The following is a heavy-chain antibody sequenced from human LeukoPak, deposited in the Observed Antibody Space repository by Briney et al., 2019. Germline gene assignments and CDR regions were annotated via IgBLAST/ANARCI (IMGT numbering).Heavy chain of an antibody. D-gene: IGHD1-26*01. J-gene: IGHJ4*02. V-gene: IGHV3-30*02. CDR2: IRYDGSNK. CDR1: GFTFSSYG. Sequence: GGSLRLSCAASGFTFSSYGMHWVRQAPGKGLEWVAFIRYDGSNKYYADSVKGRFTISRDNSKNTLYLQMNSLRAEDTAVYYCARHYSGSYYVFDYWGQGTLVTVSS. CDR3: ARHYSGSYYVFDY.